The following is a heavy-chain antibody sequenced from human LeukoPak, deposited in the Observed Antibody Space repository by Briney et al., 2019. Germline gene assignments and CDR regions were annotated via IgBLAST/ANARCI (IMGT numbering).Heavy chain of an antibody. D-gene: IGHD6-19*01. CDR1: GGSISRSTHY. J-gene: IGHJ4*02. CDR2: MFYSGNP. Sequence: NPSETLSLTCIVSGGSISRSTHYWGWIRQPPGKGLEWIGSMFYSGNPYYNLALKSRVTISVDTSKNQFSLKLSSVTAADTAVYYCASASGRRRVAGTDYWGQGTLVTVSS. V-gene: IGHV4-39*07. CDR3: ASASGRRRVAGTDY.